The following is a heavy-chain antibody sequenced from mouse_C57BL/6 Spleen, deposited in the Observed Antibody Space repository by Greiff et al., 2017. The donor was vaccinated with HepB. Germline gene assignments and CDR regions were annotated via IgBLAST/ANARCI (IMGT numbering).Heavy chain of an antibody. Sequence: EVKLMESGGGLVQPGGSLKLSCAASGFTFSDYYMYWVRQTPEKRLEWVAYISNGGGSTYYPDTVKGRFTISRDNAKNTLYMQMSRLKSEDTAMYYCERWGAVGYYGSRYAMDYWGQGTSVTVAS. D-gene: IGHD1-1*01. J-gene: IGHJ4*01. CDR2: ISNGGGST. V-gene: IGHV5-12*01. CDR3: ERWGAVGYYGSRYAMDY. CDR1: GFTFSDYY.